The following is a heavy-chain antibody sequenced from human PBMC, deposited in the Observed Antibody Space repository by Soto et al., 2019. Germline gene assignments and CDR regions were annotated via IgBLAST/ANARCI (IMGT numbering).Heavy chain of an antibody. V-gene: IGHV3-11*06. CDR2: ISSSSSYT. CDR1: GFTFSDYY. D-gene: IGHD3-16*01. CDR3: ARGEFSYYYGMDV. Sequence: GSLRLSCAASGFTFSDYYMGWIRQAPGKGLEWVSYISSSSSYTNYADSVKGRFTISRDNAKNSLYLQMNSLRAEDTAVYYCARGEFSYYYGMDVWGQGTTVTVSS. J-gene: IGHJ6*02.